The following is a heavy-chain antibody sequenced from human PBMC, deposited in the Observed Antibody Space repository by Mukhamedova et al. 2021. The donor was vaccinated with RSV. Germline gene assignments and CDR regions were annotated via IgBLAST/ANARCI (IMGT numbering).Heavy chain of an antibody. J-gene: IGHJ4*01. D-gene: IGHD2/OR15-2a*01. CDR2: INDSATT. Sequence: GKGLEWIGEINDSATTNYNPSLKSRVTISVDTSKNQFSLRLSSVTAADTAVYYFARLCFLSMGYFGHGTLVTVSS. V-gene: IGHV4-34*01. CDR3: ARLCFLSMGY.